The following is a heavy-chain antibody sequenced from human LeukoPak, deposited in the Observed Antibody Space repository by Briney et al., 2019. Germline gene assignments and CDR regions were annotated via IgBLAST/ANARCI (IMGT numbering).Heavy chain of an antibody. J-gene: IGHJ3*02. CDR1: GDSMSSSNYF. CDR2: ISNSGSA. D-gene: IGHD7-27*01. V-gene: IGHV4-39*01. Sequence: SETLSLTCTVSGDSMSSSNYFWGWIRQPPGKGLEWIGSISNSGSAYYSPSLKSRVAISVDTSSNQFSLKLRSVTAADTAVHYCARSLSPLGDAFVIWGQGTMVTVSS. CDR3: ARSLSPLGDAFVI.